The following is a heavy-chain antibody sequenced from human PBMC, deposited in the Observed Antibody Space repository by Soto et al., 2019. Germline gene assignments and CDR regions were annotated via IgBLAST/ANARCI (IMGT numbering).Heavy chain of an antibody. D-gene: IGHD3-22*01. CDR2: IDPSDSQT. CDR3: ARQIYDSDTGPNFQYYFDS. CDR1: GYTFTSYW. V-gene: IGHV5-10-1*01. Sequence: GESLKISCQASGYTFTSYWITWVRQKPGKGLEWMGRIDPSDSQTYYSPSFRGHVTISVTKSITTVFLQWSSLRASDTAMYYCARQIYDSDTGPNFQYYFDSWGQGTPVTVSS. J-gene: IGHJ4*02.